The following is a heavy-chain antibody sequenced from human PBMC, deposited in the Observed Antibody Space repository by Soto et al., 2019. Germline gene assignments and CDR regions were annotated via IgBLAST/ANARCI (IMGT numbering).Heavy chain of an antibody. CDR3: ARVSWNYGGYGMDV. J-gene: IGHJ6*02. CDR1: GYTFTGYY. Sequence: ASVKVSCKASGYTFTGYYMHWVRQAPGQGLEWMGWINPNSGGTNYAQKFQGRVTMTRDTSISTAYMELSRLRSDDTAVYYCARVSWNYGGYGMDVWGQGTTVTVSS. CDR2: INPNSGGT. D-gene: IGHD1-7*01. V-gene: IGHV1-2*02.